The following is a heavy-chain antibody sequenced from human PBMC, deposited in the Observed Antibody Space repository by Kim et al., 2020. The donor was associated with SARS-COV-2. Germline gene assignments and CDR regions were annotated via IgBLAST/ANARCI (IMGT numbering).Heavy chain of an antibody. D-gene: IGHD4-17*01. J-gene: IGHJ4*02. Sequence: GGSLRLSCAASGFTFSSYGMHWVRQAPGKGLEWVAVIWYDGSNKYYADSVKGRFTISRDNSKNTLYLQMNSLRAEDTAVYYCAVGPQGDYVFDYWGQGTLVTVSS. CDR3: AVGPQGDYVFDY. CDR1: GFTFSSYG. CDR2: IWYDGSNK. V-gene: IGHV3-33*01.